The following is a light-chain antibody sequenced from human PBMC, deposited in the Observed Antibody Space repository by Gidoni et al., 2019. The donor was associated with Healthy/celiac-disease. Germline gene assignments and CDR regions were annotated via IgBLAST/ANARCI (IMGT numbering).Light chain of an antibody. V-gene: IGKV1-39*01. CDR2: AAS. CDR1: QSISSY. CDR3: QQSYSTPV. J-gene: IGKJ4*01. Sequence: DSQMTQSPSSLSASVGDRVTITCRASQSISSYLYWYQQKPGKAPKLLIYAASSLQSGVPSRFSGSGSGTDFTLTISSLQPEDFATYYCQQSYSTPVFGGGTKVEIK.